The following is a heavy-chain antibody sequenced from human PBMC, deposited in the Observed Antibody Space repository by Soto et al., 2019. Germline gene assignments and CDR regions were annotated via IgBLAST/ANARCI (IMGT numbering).Heavy chain of an antibody. Sequence: EVQLVESGGGLVQPGGSLRLSCAASGFTFSSYSMNWVRQAPGKGLEWVSYISSSSSTIYYADSVKGRFTISRDNDKKSLYLQMNSLRDEDTAVYYCARGPRTYSSSWYPDYWGQGTLVTVSS. CDR1: GFTFSSYS. CDR2: ISSSSSTI. J-gene: IGHJ4*02. D-gene: IGHD6-13*01. CDR3: ARGPRTYSSSWYPDY. V-gene: IGHV3-48*02.